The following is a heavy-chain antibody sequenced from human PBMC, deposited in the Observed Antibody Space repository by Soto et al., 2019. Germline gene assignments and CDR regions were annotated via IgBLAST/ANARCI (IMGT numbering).Heavy chain of an antibody. J-gene: IGHJ4*02. Sequence: SETLSVTCTVSCGSISSYYWSWIRQPPGKGLEWIGYIYYSGSTSYNPSLKSRVTISVDTSKNQFSLKLSSVTAADTAVYYCARYADYGDVNFDYWGQGTLVTVSS. D-gene: IGHD4-17*01. CDR1: CGSISSYY. V-gene: IGHV4-59*01. CDR3: ARYADYGDVNFDY. CDR2: IYYSGST.